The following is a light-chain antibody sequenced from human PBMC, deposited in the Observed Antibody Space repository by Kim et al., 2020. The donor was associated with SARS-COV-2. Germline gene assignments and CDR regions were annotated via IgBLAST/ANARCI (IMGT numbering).Light chain of an antibody. CDR3: LQDYSYPRT. CDR1: QDIRND. CDR2: GAS. J-gene: IGKJ1*01. Sequence: AIQMTQSPSSLSASVGDRVTITCRASQDIRNDLGWYQHKSGQAPKVLIYGASTLQSGVPSRFSGSGSGTDFTLTISSLQPEDFATYYCLQDYSYPRTFGQETKVDIK. V-gene: IGKV1-6*01.